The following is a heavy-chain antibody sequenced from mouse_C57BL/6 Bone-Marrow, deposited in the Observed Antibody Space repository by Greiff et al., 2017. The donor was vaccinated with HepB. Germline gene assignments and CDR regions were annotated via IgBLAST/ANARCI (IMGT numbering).Heavy chain of an antibody. CDR2: IRNKANGYTT. Sequence: EVQGVESGGGLVQPGGSLSLSCAASGFTFTDYYMSWVRQPPGKALEWLGFIRNKANGYTTEYSASVKGRFTISRDNSQSIIYLQMNALRAEDSATYYCARCCGQYDGYSFAYWGQGTLVTVSA. V-gene: IGHV7-3*01. J-gene: IGHJ3*01. D-gene: IGHD2-3*01. CDR1: GFTFTDYY. CDR3: ARCCGQYDGYSFAY.